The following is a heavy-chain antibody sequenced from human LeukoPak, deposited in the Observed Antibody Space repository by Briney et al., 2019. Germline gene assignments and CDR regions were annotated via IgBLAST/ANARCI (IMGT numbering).Heavy chain of an antibody. D-gene: IGHD6-13*01. CDR2: ITGSGGST. CDR3: AKLYSTYQNYYYYYYMDV. Sequence: GGSLRLSCAASGFTFSSYAMSWVRQAPGKGLEWVSAITGSGGSTYYADSVKGQFTISRDNSKNTPYLQMNSLRADDTAVYYCAKLYSTYQNYYYYYYMDVWGKGTTVTVSS. V-gene: IGHV3-23*01. CDR1: GFTFSSYA. J-gene: IGHJ6*03.